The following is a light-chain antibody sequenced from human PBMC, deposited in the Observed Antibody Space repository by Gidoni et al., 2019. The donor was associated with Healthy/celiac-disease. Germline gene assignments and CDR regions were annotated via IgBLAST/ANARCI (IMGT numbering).Light chain of an antibody. CDR3: QQYGSSPGT. CDR2: GAS. V-gene: IGKV3-20*01. J-gene: IGKJ1*01. Sequence: EIVLTQSPGTLSLSPGERATLPCRASQSVSSSYLAWYQQKPGQAPRLLIYGASSRATGIPDRFSGSGSGTDFTLTISRLEPEDCAVYYCQQYGSSPGTFGQGTKVEIK. CDR1: QSVSSSY.